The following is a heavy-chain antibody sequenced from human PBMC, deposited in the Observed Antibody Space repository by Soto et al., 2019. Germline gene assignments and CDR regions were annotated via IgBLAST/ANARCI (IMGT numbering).Heavy chain of an antibody. CDR3: ARDRVGFAVVTPAH. D-gene: IGHD3-3*01. Sequence: QVQLVQSGAEVKKSGASVKVSCKASGYTFTDYHMHWVRQAPGQGLEWMGWITPDSGDTKYAQKFQGRVNMTRDTSISTVYMELTSLTSDDTAVYFCARDRVGFAVVTPAHWGQGTLVSVSS. CDR2: ITPDSGDT. CDR1: GYTFTDYH. V-gene: IGHV1-2*02. J-gene: IGHJ4*02.